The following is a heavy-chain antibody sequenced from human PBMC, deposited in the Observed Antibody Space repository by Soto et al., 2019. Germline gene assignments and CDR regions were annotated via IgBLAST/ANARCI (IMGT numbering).Heavy chain of an antibody. J-gene: IGHJ4*02. CDR3: ARGSYYDFWSG. Sequence: PSETLSLTCTVSGGSVSSGSYYWSWIRQPPGKGLEWIGYIYYSGSTNYNPSLKSRVTISVDTSKNQFSLKLSSVTAADTAVYYCARGSYYDFWSGWGQGTLVTVSS. V-gene: IGHV4-61*01. CDR2: IYYSGST. D-gene: IGHD3-3*01. CDR1: GGSVSSGSYY.